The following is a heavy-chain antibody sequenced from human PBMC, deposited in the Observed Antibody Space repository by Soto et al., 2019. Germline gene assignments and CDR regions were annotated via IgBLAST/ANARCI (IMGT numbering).Heavy chain of an antibody. J-gene: IGHJ5*02. Sequence: PGWSLRLSCASSVFTFSNYGMHWVRQAPGKGLEWVAIIWYDGSNKYYADSVKGRFTISRDNSKNTLYLQMNSLRAEDSAVYYCARDPANNWFDPWGQGTLVTVSS. CDR2: IWYDGSNK. V-gene: IGHV3-33*01. CDR3: ARDPANNWFDP. CDR1: VFTFSNYG.